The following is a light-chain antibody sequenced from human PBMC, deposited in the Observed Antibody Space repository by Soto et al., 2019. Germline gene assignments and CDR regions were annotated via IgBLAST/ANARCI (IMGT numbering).Light chain of an antibody. V-gene: IGKV3-20*01. CDR2: GAS. CDR3: QQYCSSPLWT. CDR1: QSVSSSY. Sequence: EIVLTQSPGTLSLSPGERATLSCRASQSVSSSYLAWYQQKPGQAPRLLIYGASSRATGIPDRFSGSGSGTDFTLTISRLEPEDFAVYYWQQYCSSPLWTFGQGTKLEIK. J-gene: IGKJ2*02.